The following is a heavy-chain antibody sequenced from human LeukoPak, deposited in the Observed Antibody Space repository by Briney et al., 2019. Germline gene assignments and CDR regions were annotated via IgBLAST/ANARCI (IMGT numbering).Heavy chain of an antibody. V-gene: IGHV1-69*01. CDR3: ARTSLYCSGDSWNWFDP. CDR2: IIPIFGTA. D-gene: IGHD2-15*01. Sequence: SVKVSCKASGGTFSSYAISWVRQAPGLGLEWMGGIIPIFGTANYAQKFQGRVTITADESTSTAYMELSSLKSEDTAVYFCARTSLYCSGDSWNWFDPWGQGTRVTVSS. CDR1: GGTFSSYA. J-gene: IGHJ5*02.